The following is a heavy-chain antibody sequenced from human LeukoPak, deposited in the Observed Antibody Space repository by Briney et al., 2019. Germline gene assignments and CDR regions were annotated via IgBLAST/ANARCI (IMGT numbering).Heavy chain of an antibody. J-gene: IGHJ4*02. Sequence: SETLSLTCAVYGGSFIGYYWSWIRQPPGKGLEWIGEINHSGSTNYNPSLKSRVTISVDTSKNQFFLKLSSVTAADTAVYYCARRGYCSSTSCYYYFDYWGQGTLVTVSS. CDR2: INHSGST. D-gene: IGHD2-2*01. CDR1: GGSFIGYY. V-gene: IGHV4-34*01. CDR3: ARRGYCSSTSCYYYFDY.